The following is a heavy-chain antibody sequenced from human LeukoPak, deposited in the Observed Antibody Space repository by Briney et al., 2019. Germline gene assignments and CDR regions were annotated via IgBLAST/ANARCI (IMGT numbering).Heavy chain of an antibody. V-gene: IGHV3-23*01. CDR1: GFTLSSYE. CDR2: ISGSGGST. D-gene: IGHD2/OR15-2a*01. Sequence: GGSLRLSCTASGFTLSSYEMSWIRQAPGKGLEWVSTISGSGGSTYYADSVKGRFTISRDNSKNTLYLQMNSLRAEDTAVYYCTISNTWVGYFDFWGQGTLVTVSS. CDR3: TISNTWVGYFDF. J-gene: IGHJ4*02.